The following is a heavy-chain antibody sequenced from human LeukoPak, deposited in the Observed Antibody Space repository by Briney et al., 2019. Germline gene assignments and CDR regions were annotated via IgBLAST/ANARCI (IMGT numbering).Heavy chain of an antibody. V-gene: IGHV3-15*01. D-gene: IGHD3/OR15-3a*01. CDR3: TWPGRTFDY. Sequence: GSLRLSCECSGFSFSKAWMSWARQAPGKGLEWVGRIKSVTDGGTTDYAAPVKGRFTITRDDSNNILHLQMSSLKTEDTAVYYCTWPGRTFDYWGQGTLVTVSS. J-gene: IGHJ4*02. CDR1: GFSFSKAW. CDR2: IKSVTDGGTT.